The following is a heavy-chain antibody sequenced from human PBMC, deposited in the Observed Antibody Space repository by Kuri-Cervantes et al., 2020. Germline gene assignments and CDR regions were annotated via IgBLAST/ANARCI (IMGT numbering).Heavy chain of an antibody. CDR3: AKADPDCSSASCYLPSGRHYYYYYMDV. CDR2: IYYSGNT. V-gene: IGHV4-39*01. J-gene: IGHJ6*03. Sequence: GSLRLSCTVSGGSISSNNYYWGWIRQPPGKGLEWIGSIYYSGNTYYNPSLQTRVTISVDTSKNQFSLKLTSVTAADTALYYCAKADPDCSSASCYLPSGRHYYYYYMDVWGKGTTVTVSS. D-gene: IGHD2-2*01. CDR1: GGSISSNNYY.